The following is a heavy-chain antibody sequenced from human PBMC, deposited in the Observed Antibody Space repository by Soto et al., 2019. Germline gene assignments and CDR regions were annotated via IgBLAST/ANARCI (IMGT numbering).Heavy chain of an antibody. Sequence: PGGSLRLSCVASGFTVGSTPIRWIRHAPGNGLEWVAGVFTGRTTSYADSVKGRFIISRDRTKNSLHLQMNSLSAEDTAFYYCVKDESIYWYSGHFRHWGQGTRVTVSS. CDR3: VKDESIYWYSGHFRH. J-gene: IGHJ1*01. CDR1: GFTVGSTP. V-gene: IGHV3-53*05. D-gene: IGHD1-26*01. CDR2: VFTGRTT.